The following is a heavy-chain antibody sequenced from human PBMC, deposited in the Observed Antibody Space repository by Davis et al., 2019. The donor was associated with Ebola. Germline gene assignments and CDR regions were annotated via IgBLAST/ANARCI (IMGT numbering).Heavy chain of an antibody. CDR2: IYYSGST. CDR3: ARHGFAFHFDY. J-gene: IGHJ4*02. Sequence: MPSETLSLTCTVSGGSISSYYWSWIRQPPGKGLEWIGYIYYSGSTNYNPSLKSRVTISVDTSKNQFSLKLSSVTAADTAVYYCARHGFAFHFDYWGQGTLVTVSS. V-gene: IGHV4-59*08. CDR1: GGSISSYY. D-gene: IGHD3-3*02.